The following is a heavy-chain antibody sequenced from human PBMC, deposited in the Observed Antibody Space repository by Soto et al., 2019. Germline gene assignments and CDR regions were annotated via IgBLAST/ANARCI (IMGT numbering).Heavy chain of an antibody. CDR1: GYTFTSYG. V-gene: IGHV1-18*04. J-gene: IGHJ4*02. CDR3: ARDGWFGELLTFDY. Sequence: GASVKVSWKASGYTFTSYGISWVLEAPGQGLEWMGWISAYNGNTNYAQKLQGRVTMTTDTSTSTAYMELRSLRSDDTAVYYCARDGWFGELLTFDYWGQGTLVTVSS. CDR2: ISAYNGNT. D-gene: IGHD3-10*01.